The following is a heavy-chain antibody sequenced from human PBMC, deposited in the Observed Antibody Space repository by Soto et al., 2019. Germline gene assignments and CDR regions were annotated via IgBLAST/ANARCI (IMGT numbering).Heavy chain of an antibody. CDR1: GYTLTGYY. D-gene: IGHD2-8*01. CDR2: INPNSGDT. V-gene: IGHV1-2*04. CDR3: ARGSLYHNGRWRDDYCLYDMDV. Sequence: ASVKVSCKASGYTLTGYYMHWVRQAPGQGLEWMGWINPNSGDTHYAQKFQGWVTMTRDTSISTGYVELSRRRADDTAVYYCARGSLYHNGRWRDDYCLYDMDVWGQGTTVTVS. J-gene: IGHJ6*02.